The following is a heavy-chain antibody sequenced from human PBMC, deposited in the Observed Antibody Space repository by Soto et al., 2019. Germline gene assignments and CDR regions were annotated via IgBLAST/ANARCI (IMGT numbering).Heavy chain of an antibody. J-gene: IGHJ4*02. CDR1: GFTFSSYA. D-gene: IGHD2-8*01. CDR3: AKRGPGGTNYFDY. CDR2: ISGSGGST. Sequence: PGGSLRLSCAASGFTFSSYAMSWVRQAPGKGLEWVSAISGSGGSTYYADSVKGRITISRDNSKNTLYLQMNSLRTDDTAVYYCAKRGPGGTNYFDYWGQGTLVTVSS. V-gene: IGHV3-23*01.